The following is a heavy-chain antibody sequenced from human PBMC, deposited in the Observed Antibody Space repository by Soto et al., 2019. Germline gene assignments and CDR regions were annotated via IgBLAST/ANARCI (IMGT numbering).Heavy chain of an antibody. CDR1: GFTFSNYG. Sequence: QVQLVESGGGVVQPGRSLRLSCAASGFTFSNYGMHWVRQAPGKGLEWVAVIWYDGSNTYYADSVKGRFTISRDNSRNTLYLQMNSLRAEDTAVYYCARGRWLPLGGDYWGQGTLVTVSS. D-gene: IGHD5-12*01. CDR2: IWYDGSNT. J-gene: IGHJ4*02. CDR3: ARGRWLPLGGDY. V-gene: IGHV3-33*01.